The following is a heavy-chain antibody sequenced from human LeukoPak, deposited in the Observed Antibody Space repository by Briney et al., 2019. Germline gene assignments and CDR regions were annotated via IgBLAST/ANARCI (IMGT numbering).Heavy chain of an antibody. CDR1: GGSISSGGYS. CDR2: IYYSGST. V-gene: IGHV4-31*03. CDR3: ARGLLYGSSWYRY. J-gene: IGHJ4*02. D-gene: IGHD6-13*01. Sequence: SETLSLTCTVSGGSISSGGYSWSWIRQHPGKGLEWIGYIYYSGSTYYNPSLKSRVTTSVDTSKNQFSLKLSSVTAADTAVYYCARGLLYGSSWYRYWGQGTLVTVSS.